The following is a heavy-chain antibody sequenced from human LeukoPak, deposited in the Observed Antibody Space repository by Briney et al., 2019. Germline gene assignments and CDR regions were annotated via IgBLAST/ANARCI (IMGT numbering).Heavy chain of an antibody. CDR2: ISYDGSSK. CDR1: GFTFSSYA. D-gene: IGHD3-22*01. V-gene: IGHV3-30-3*01. Sequence: GGSLRLSCAASGFTFSSYAMHWVRQAPGKGLEWVAVISYDGSSKYYADSVKGRFTISRDSSKNTLYLQMNSLRAEDTAVYYCARDPSSGYYYYFDYWGQGTLVTVSS. CDR3: ARDPSSGYYYYFDY. J-gene: IGHJ4*02.